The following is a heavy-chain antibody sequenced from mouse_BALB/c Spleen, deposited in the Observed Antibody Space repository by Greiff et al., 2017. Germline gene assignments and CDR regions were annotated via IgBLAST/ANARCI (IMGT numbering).Heavy chain of an antibody. Sequence: VQLQQSGPELVKPGASVKMSCKASGYTFTSYVMHWVKQKPGQGLEWIGYINPYNDGTKYNEKFKGKATLTSDKSSSTAYMELSSLTSEDSAVYYCARGGRGLLAWFAYWGQGTLVTVSA. CDR3: ARGGRGLLAWFAY. D-gene: IGHD3-1*01. CDR2: INPYNDGT. V-gene: IGHV1-14*01. CDR1: GYTFTSYV. J-gene: IGHJ3*01.